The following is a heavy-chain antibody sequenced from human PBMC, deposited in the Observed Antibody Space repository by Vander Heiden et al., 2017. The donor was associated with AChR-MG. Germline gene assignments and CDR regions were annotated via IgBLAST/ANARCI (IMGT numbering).Heavy chain of an antibody. Sequence: QLQLQESGPGLVKPSETLSLTCTVSGGSISSSSYYWGWIRQPPGKGLEWIGSIYYSGRTYYNPSFKGRVTISVDTSKNQFSLKLSSVPAADTAVYYCARREVRPRYNWFDPWCEGTLVAVSS. CDR1: GGSISSSSYY. CDR2: IYYSGRT. D-gene: IGHD3-10*01. J-gene: IGHJ5*02. CDR3: ARREVRPRYNWFDP. V-gene: IGHV4-39*01.